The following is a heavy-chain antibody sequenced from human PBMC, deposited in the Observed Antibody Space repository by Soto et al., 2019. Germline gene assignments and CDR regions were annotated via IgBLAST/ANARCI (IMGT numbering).Heavy chain of an antibody. J-gene: IGHJ5*02. V-gene: IGHV1-2*02. CDR2: INPNSGAT. CDR1: GYTFTGYY. CDR3: ARDVFGQNWFDP. D-gene: IGHD2-21*01. Sequence: QVQLVQSGAEVKKPGASMKVSCKASGYTFTGYYIHWGRQAPGQGLEWMGWINPNSGATNYAQKFKGRVTMTRDTSISTAYMELSRLRSDDTAVYYCARDVFGQNWFDPWGQGTLVTVSS.